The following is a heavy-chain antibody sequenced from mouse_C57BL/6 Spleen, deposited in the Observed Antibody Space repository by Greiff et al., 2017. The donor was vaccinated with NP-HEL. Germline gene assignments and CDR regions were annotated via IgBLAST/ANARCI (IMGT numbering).Heavy chain of an antibody. J-gene: IGHJ3*01. CDR1: GYTFTSYW. Sequence: VQLQQPGAELVKPGASVKLSCKASGYTFTSYWMHWVKQSPGQGLEWIGMIHPNSGSTNYNEKFKSKATLTVDKSSSTAYMQLSSLTSEDAAVYYCARFYDYDGWFAYWGQGTLVTVSA. CDR2: IHPNSGST. D-gene: IGHD2-4*01. CDR3: ARFYDYDGWFAY. V-gene: IGHV1-64*01.